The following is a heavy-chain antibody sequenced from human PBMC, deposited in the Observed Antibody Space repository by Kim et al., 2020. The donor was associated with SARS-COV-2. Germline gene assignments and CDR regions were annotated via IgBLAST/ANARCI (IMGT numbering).Heavy chain of an antibody. CDR1: GHTFTEDS. D-gene: IGHD2-15*01. CDR3: LGGYYFDY. V-gene: IGHV1-3*01. CDR2: IDCGNGDT. Sequence: ASVKVSCKTSGHTFTEDSIHWVRQAPGLRLEWMGGIDCGNGDTIYSQKFQGRVTFTTDTSASTGYMELSSLTSEDSAVYYCLGGYYFDYWGQGTLVTVSS. J-gene: IGHJ4*02.